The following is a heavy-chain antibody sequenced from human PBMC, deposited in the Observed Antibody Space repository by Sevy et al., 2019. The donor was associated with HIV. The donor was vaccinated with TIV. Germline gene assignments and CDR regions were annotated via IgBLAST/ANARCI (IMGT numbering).Heavy chain of an antibody. CDR2: ISHDGNKE. Sequence: GGSLRLSCAASGFTFSAYAVHWVRQAPGKGLEWVAVISHDGNKEDYAHSVRGRFTLSRDNSKKTLFLQMNGLRTDDTGLYYCAGDKGSEFYYGMDVWGQGTTVTVSS. J-gene: IGHJ6*02. CDR1: GFTFSAYA. CDR3: AGDKGSEFYYGMDV. D-gene: IGHD3-10*01. V-gene: IGHV3-30-3*01.